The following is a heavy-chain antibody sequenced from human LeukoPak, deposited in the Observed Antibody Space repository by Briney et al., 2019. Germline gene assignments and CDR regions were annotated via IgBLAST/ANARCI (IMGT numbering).Heavy chain of an antibody. CDR3: ARDQYSSGWTLPLPRFDY. D-gene: IGHD6-19*01. V-gene: IGHV1-18*04. Sequence: GASVKVSCKAPGYTFTSYGISWVRQAPGQGLEWMGWISAYNGNTNYAQKLQGRVTMTTDTSTSTAYMELRSLRSDDTAVYYCARDQYSSGWTLPLPRFDYWGQGTLVTVSS. J-gene: IGHJ4*02. CDR2: ISAYNGNT. CDR1: GYTFTSYG.